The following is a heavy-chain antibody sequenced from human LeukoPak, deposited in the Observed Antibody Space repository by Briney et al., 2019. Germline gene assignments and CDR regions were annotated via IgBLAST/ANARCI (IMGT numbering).Heavy chain of an antibody. V-gene: IGHV3-7*01. D-gene: IGHD2-15*01. J-gene: IGHJ4*02. CDR1: GFTFSSYW. CDR2: IKQDGSEK. CDR3: ARARYPSCSGGSCCRYYFDY. Sequence: GGSLRLSCAASGFTFSSYWMSWVHQAPGKGLEWVANIKQDGSEKYYVDSVKGRFTISRDNAKNSLYLQMNSLRAEDTAVYYCARARYPSCSGGSCCRYYFDYWGQGTLVTVSS.